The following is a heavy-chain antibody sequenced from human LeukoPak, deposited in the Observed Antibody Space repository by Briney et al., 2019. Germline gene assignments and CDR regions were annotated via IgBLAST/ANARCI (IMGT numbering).Heavy chain of an antibody. CDR2: IYYSGNT. J-gene: IGHJ4*02. D-gene: IGHD3-10*01. V-gene: IGHV4-30-4*02. CDR1: GGSIRSGAYY. CDR3: ARVLYGSGTYYFDY. Sequence: PSETLSLTCTVSGGSIRSGAYYWSWIRQPPGKGLEWIGYIYYSGNTYYNPSLKSRVTISVDTSKNQFSLKLSTVTGSGTAVYYCARVLYGSGTYYFDYWGQGTLVTVSS.